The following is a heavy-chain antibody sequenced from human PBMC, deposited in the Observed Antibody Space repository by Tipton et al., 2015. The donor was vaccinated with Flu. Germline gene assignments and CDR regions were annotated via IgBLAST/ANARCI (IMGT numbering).Heavy chain of an antibody. J-gene: IGHJ4*02. Sequence: QLVQSGGGLIQRGGSLRLSCGVSGFSVSSNYMTWVRQAPGKGLEWVSVIYSGGSTYSADSVKGRFTISRDNSKNTLYLQMNSLRAEDTAVYYCARGRGYCITTTCLLPFDFWGQGTLVTVSS. CDR2: IYSGGST. CDR3: ARGRGYCITTTCLLPFDF. D-gene: IGHD2-2*01. V-gene: IGHV3-53*01. CDR1: GFSVSSNY.